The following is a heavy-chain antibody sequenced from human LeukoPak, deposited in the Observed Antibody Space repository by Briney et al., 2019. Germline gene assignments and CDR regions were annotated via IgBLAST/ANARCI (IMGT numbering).Heavy chain of an antibody. D-gene: IGHD3-22*01. CDR2: IYYSGST. V-gene: IGHV4-59*01. CDR1: GGSISSYY. J-gene: IGHJ3*02. Sequence: SETLSLTCTVSGGSISSYYWSWIPQPPGKGLEWIGYIYYSGSTNYNPSLKSRVTISVDTSKNQFSLKLSSVTAADTAVYYCASSGYSDAFDIWGQGTMVTVSS. CDR3: ASSGYSDAFDI.